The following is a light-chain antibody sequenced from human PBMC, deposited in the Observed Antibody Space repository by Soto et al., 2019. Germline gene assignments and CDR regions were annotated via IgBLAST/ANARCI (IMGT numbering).Light chain of an antibody. CDR3: QQYDNL. CDR2: DAS. CDR1: QDISNY. V-gene: IGKV1-33*01. Sequence: DIQMTQSPSSLSASVGDRVTITCQASQDISNYLNWYQQKPGKAPQLLIYDASNLETGVPSRFSGSGSGTDFTFTISSLQPEDIATYYCQQYDNLFGQGTRLEIK. J-gene: IGKJ5*01.